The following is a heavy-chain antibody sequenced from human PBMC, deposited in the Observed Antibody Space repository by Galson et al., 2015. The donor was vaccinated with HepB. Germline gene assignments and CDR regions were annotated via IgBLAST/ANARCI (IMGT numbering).Heavy chain of an antibody. D-gene: IGHD4-23*01. CDR2: INHSGST. V-gene: IGHV4-34*01. J-gene: IGHJ6*02. CDR1: GGSFSGYY. CDR3: ARGYGGKKRGDMDV. Sequence: SETLSLTCAVYGGSFSGYYWSWIRQPPGKGLEWIGEINHSGSTNYNPSLKSRVTISVDTSKNQFSLKLSSVTAADTAVYYCARGYGGKKRGDMDVWGQGTTVTVSS.